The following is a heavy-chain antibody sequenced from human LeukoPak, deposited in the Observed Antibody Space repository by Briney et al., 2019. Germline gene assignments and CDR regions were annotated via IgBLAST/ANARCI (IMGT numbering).Heavy chain of an antibody. CDR2: IRNDGSTK. CDR3: AKTHSSSWGIFDY. CDR1: GFTFSSYG. J-gene: IGHJ4*02. D-gene: IGHD6-13*01. Sequence: GGSLRLSCATSGFTFSSYGMHWVRQAPGKGLGWVAFIRNDGSTKYFADSVKGRFTISRDNSKNTLYLQMNSLRAEDTAVYYCAKTHSSSWGIFDYWGQGTLVTVSS. V-gene: IGHV3-30*02.